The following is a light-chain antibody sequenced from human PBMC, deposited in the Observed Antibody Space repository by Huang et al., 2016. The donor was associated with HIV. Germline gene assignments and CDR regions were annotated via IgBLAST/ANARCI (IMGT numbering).Light chain of an antibody. Sequence: ENLMTQSPSTLSVPPGESATLSCRASQSVFKNLAWYQQKPGQAPKLLIYVSSTRAAGIPARFSSSESGTDFTLTISSLQSEDFAVYYCQQYNTSPRTFGQGTKVEV. CDR3: QQYNTSPRT. CDR2: VSS. J-gene: IGKJ1*01. CDR1: QSVFKN. V-gene: IGKV3-15*01.